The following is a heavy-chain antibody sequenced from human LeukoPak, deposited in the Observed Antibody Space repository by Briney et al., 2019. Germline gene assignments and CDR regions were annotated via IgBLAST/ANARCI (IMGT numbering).Heavy chain of an antibody. D-gene: IGHD3-10*01. CDR3: AREYGSGSSRRRFDP. CDR1: GFTFSSYG. CDR2: ISYDGSNK. Sequence: PGGSLRLSCAASGFTFSSYGMHWVRQAPGKGLEWVAVISYDGSNKYYADSVKGRFTISRDNAENSLYLQMNSLRAEDTAVYYCAREYGSGSSRRRFDPWGQGTLVTVSS. V-gene: IGHV3-30*03. J-gene: IGHJ5*02.